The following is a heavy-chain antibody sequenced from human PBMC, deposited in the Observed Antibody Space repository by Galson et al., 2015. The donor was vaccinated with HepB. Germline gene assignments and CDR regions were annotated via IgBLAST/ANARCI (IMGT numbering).Heavy chain of an antibody. CDR2: IVVGSGNT. CDR3: AAITSVPKVVDTTGAFDI. J-gene: IGHJ3*02. V-gene: IGHV1-58*02. CDR1: GFTFTSSA. D-gene: IGHD1-14*01. Sequence: SVKVSCKASGFTFTSSAMQWVRQARGQRLEWIGWIVVGSGNTNYAQKFQERVTITRDMSTSTAYMELSSLRSEDTAVYYCAAITSVPKVVDTTGAFDIWGQGTMVTVSS.